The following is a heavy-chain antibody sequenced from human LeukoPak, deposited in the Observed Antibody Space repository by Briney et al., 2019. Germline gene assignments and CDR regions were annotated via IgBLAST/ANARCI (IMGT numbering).Heavy chain of an antibody. V-gene: IGHV4-59*01. D-gene: IGHD4-17*01. Sequence: SETLSLTCTVSGGSISSYYWSWIRQPPGKGLEWIGYIYYSGSTNYNPSLKSRVTISVDTSKNQFSLKLRSVTAADTAVYYCARSDGDYIQYFDYWGQGTLVTVSS. CDR1: GGSISSYY. J-gene: IGHJ4*02. CDR3: ARSDGDYIQYFDY. CDR2: IYYSGST.